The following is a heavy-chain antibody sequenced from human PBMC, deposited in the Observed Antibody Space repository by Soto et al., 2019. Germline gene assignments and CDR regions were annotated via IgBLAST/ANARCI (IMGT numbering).Heavy chain of an antibody. J-gene: IGHJ5*02. V-gene: IGHV6-1*01. Sequence: PSQTLSLTCAISGDSVSSNSAAWNWIRQSPSRGLEWLGRTYYRSKWYNDYAISAKSRITINPDTSKNQFSLQLNSVTPEDTAVYYCARLYCISTSCYSNWFDPWGQGTLVTVSS. CDR3: ARLYCISTSCYSNWFDP. CDR1: GDSVSSNSAA. D-gene: IGHD2-2*01. CDR2: TYYRSKWYN.